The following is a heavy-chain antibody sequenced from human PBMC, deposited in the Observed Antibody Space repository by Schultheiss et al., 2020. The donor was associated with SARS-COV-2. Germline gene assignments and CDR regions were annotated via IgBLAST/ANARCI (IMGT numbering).Heavy chain of an antibody. J-gene: IGHJ5*02. CDR1: GGSFSAYY. Sequence: SETLSLTCAVFGGSFSAYYWSWIRQPPGKGLEWIGEINHSGNTNYNPSLKSRVTISVDKSKNQFSLKLSSVTAADTAVYYCARGQIVLDDPYGWFDPWGQGTLVTVSS. V-gene: IGHV4-34*01. CDR3: ARGQIVLDDPYGWFDP. D-gene: IGHD3-10*01. CDR2: INHSGNT.